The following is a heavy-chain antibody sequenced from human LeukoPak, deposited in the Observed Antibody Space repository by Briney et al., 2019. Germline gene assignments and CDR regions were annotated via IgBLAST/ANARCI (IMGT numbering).Heavy chain of an antibody. D-gene: IGHD3-3*01. V-gene: IGHV3-9*03. CDR3: AKGTYYDFWSGYSFDP. CDR2: ISWNSGNI. CDR1: GFTFDDYA. J-gene: IGHJ5*02. Sequence: GRSLRLSCAASGFTFDDYAMHWVRQAPGKGLEWVSGISWNSGNIGYADSVKGRFTISRDNAKKSLYLQINSLRAEDMALYYCAKGTYYDFWSGYSFDPWGQGTLVTASS.